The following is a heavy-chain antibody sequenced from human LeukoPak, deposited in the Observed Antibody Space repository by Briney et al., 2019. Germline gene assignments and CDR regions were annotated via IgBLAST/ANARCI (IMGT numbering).Heavy chain of an antibody. V-gene: IGHV5-51*01. CDR3: ARHDGGYCSGGSCYNFDY. D-gene: IGHD2-15*01. CDR1: GYSFTSYW. CDR2: IYPGDSDT. J-gene: IGHJ4*02. Sequence: GASVKISCKGSGYSFTSYWIGWVRQMPGKGLEWMGIIYPGDSDTRYSPSFQGQVTISADKSISTAYLQWSSLKASDTAMYYCARHDGGYCSGGSCYNFDYWGQGTLVTVSS.